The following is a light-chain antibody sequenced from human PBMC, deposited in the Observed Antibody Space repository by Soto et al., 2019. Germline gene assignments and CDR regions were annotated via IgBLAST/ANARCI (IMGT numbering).Light chain of an antibody. CDR2: LGS. V-gene: IGKV2-28*01. CDR1: QSLLHSNGYNY. CDR3: MQAQQTQWT. J-gene: IGKJ1*01. Sequence: DIVMTQSPLSLPVTPGEPASLSCRSSQSLLHSNGYNYLDWYLQKPGQSPQLLIYLGSNRASGVPDRFRGSGSGTDFTLKISRVEAEDVGVYYCMQAQQTQWTFGQGTKVEIK.